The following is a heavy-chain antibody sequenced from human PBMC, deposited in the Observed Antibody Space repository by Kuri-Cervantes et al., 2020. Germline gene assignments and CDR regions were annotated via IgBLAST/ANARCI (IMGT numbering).Heavy chain of an antibody. D-gene: IGHD6-13*01. Sequence: SGPTLVKPTQTLTLTCTFSGFSLRTSGVGVGWIRQPPGKALEWLALIYWDDDKRYSPSLQSRLTITKDTSKNQVVLTMTNMDPVDTATYYCSRARGSWPIDYWGQGTLVTVSS. J-gene: IGHJ4*02. CDR1: GFSLRTSGVG. CDR2: IYWDDDK. CDR3: SRARGSWPIDY. V-gene: IGHV2-5*02.